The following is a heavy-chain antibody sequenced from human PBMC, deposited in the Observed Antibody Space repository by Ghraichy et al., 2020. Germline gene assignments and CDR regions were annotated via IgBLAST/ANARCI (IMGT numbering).Heavy chain of an antibody. CDR3: AREAALLWLSFDP. D-gene: IGHD3-10*01. CDR1: GFTFSSYS. CDR2: ISSSSSYI. J-gene: IGHJ5*02. V-gene: IGHV3-21*01. Sequence: GGSLRLSCAASGFTFSSYSMNWVRQAPGKGLEWVSSISSSSSYIYYADSVKGRFTISRDNAKNSLYLQMNSLRAEDTAVYYCAREAALLWLSFDPWGQGTLVTVSS.